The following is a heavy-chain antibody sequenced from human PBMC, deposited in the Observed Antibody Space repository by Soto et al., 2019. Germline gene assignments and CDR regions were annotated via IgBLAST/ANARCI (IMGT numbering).Heavy chain of an antibody. Sequence: GGSLRLSCAASGFTFSSYWMSWVRQAPGKGLEWVANIKQDGSEKYYVDSVKGRFTISRDNAKNSLYLQMNSLRAEDTAVYYCARDLSDNWNDGGDFDYWGQGTLVTVSS. D-gene: IGHD1-1*01. J-gene: IGHJ4*02. CDR2: IKQDGSEK. V-gene: IGHV3-7*01. CDR1: GFTFSSYW. CDR3: ARDLSDNWNDGGDFDY.